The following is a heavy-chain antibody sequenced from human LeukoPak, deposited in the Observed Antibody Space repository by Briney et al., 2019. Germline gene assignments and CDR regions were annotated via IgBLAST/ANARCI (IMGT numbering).Heavy chain of an antibody. CDR1: GFTFKKFA. V-gene: IGHV3-30*04. CDR2: RSYDGGNQ. CDR3: AREAYNDYDLFYFDY. Sequence: GGSLRLSCAASGFTFKKFAMHWVHQAPGKGLEWVAVRSYDGGNQYYPDAVKGRFTISRDNSKNTLSLQMNSLRAEDTAVYYCAREAYNDYDLFYFDYWGQGTLVSVSS. D-gene: IGHD5-12*01. J-gene: IGHJ4*02.